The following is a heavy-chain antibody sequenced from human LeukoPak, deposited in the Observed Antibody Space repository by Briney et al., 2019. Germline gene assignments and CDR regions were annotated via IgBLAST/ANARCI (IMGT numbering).Heavy chain of an antibody. CDR2: IYHSGST. J-gene: IGHJ2*01. CDR1: GFTVSTNY. Sequence: PGGSLRLSCGASGFTVSTNYMSWVRQAPGKGLEWIGEIYHSGSTNYNPSLKSRVTISVDKSKNQFSLKLSSVTAADTAVYYCARDLHGGNSFTSDWYFDLWGRGTLVTVSS. CDR3: ARDLHGGNSFTSDWYFDL. V-gene: IGHV4-4*02. D-gene: IGHD4-23*01.